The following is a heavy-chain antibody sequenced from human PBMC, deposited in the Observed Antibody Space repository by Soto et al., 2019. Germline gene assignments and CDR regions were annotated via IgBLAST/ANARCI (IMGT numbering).Heavy chain of an antibody. J-gene: IGHJ4*02. CDR3: TTHQTTSVTQFDY. V-gene: IGHV3-15*01. D-gene: IGHD4-17*01. CDR2: IHSKTDGGTI. CDR1: GFTFSNAW. Sequence: EVQLVESGGDLVKPGGSLRLSCAASGFTFSNAWMTWVRQAPGKGLEWVGRIHSKTDGGTIEYAAPVKGRFTISRDDSKTTLYPQMNSLKTEDTAVYYCTTHQTTSVTQFDYWGQGALFTFSS.